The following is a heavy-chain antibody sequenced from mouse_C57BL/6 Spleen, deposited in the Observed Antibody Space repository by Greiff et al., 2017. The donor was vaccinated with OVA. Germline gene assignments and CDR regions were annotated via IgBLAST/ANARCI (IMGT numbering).Heavy chain of an antibody. CDR3: ASDYDGFAY. CDR1: GFTFSSYA. V-gene: IGHV5-4*03. J-gene: IGHJ3*01. Sequence: DVKLVESGGGLVKPGGSLKLSCAASGFTFSSYAMSWVRQTPEKRLEWVATISDGGSYTSYPDNVKGRFTISRDNAKNNLYLHMSHLKSEDTAMYYCASDYDGFAYWGQGTLVTVSA. CDR2: ISDGGSYT. D-gene: IGHD2-4*01.